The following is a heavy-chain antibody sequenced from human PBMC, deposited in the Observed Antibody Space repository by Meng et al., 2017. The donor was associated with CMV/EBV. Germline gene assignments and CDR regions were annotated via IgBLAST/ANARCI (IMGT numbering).Heavy chain of an antibody. Sequence: GESLKISCKASGFTSISYRIGWVRQMPGKGLEWMGIIYAGDADFGYNPSFQGQVTISADRSTNTAYLQWRSLKNSDTAIYYCARLGIVSSAVGLAFDVWGQETMVTVSS. D-gene: IGHD5/OR15-5a*01. CDR1: GFTSISYR. CDR3: ARLGIVSSAVGLAFDV. J-gene: IGHJ3*01. CDR2: IYAGDADF. V-gene: IGHV5-51*01.